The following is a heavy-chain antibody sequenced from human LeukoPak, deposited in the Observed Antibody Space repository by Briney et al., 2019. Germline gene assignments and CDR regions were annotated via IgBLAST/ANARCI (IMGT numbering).Heavy chain of an antibody. CDR2: ISGSGGST. CDR3: AKEAVAGRDYYYGMDV. J-gene: IGHJ6*02. Sequence: PGGSLRLSCAASGITFSSSAMSWVRQAPGKGLEWVSAISGSGGSTYYADSVKGRFTISRDNSKKTLYLQMNSLRAEDTAVYYCAKEAVAGRDYYYGMDVRGQGTTVTVSS. D-gene: IGHD6-19*01. CDR1: GITFSSSA. V-gene: IGHV3-23*01.